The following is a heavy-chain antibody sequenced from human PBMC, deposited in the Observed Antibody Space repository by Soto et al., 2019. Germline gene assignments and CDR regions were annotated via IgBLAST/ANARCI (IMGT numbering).Heavy chain of an antibody. Sequence: PGGALRLSCAASGFTFSRYEINSVRQAPGKGLEWVSYISSSGSTIYYADSVKGRFTISRDNAKNSLYLQMNSLRAEDTAVYYCARQSIAARRGWFDPWGQGTLVTVSS. CDR2: ISSSGSTI. V-gene: IGHV3-48*03. J-gene: IGHJ5*02. CDR3: ARQSIAARRGWFDP. CDR1: GFTFSRYE. D-gene: IGHD6-6*01.